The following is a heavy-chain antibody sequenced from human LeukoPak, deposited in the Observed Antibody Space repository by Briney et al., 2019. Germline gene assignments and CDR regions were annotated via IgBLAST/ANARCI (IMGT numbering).Heavy chain of an antibody. CDR3: ASVGYDILTGLLYYYYGMDV. Sequence: ASVKVPCKASGGTFSSYAISWVRQAPGQGREWMGRIIPILVIANYAQKFQGRVTITADKSTSTAYMELSSLRSENTAVYYCASVGYDILTGLLYYYYGMDVWGQGTTVTVSS. V-gene: IGHV1-69*04. CDR1: GGTFSSYA. CDR2: IIPILVIA. J-gene: IGHJ6*02. D-gene: IGHD3-9*01.